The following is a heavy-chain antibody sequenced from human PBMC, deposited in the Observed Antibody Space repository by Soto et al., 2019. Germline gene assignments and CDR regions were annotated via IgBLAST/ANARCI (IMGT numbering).Heavy chain of an antibody. Sequence: SETLSLTCAVYGGSFSGYYWSWIRQPPGKGLEWIGEINHSGNTNYNPSLKSRVTISVDKSKNQFSLKLSSVTAADTAVYYCAIQGLPFFAWPPPPLYYMDAGGKGTRVTFS. CDR1: GGSFSGYY. CDR3: AIQGLPFFAWPPPPLYYMDA. V-gene: IGHV4-34*01. CDR2: INHSGNT. J-gene: IGHJ6*03. D-gene: IGHD3-3*01.